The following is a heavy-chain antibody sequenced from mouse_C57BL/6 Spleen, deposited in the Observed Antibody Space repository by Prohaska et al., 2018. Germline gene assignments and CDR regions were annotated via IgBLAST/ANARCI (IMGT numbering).Heavy chain of an antibody. Sequence: LKISCKASGYAFSSSWMNWVKQRPGKGLEWIGRIYPGDGDTNYNGKFKGKATLTADKSSSTAYMQLSSPTAEDSAVYFCARGGHFLWGTGTTVTVSS. CDR3: ARGGHFL. V-gene: IGHV1-82*01. CDR1: GYAFSSSW. CDR2: IYPGDGDT. J-gene: IGHJ1*03. D-gene: IGHD3-1*01.